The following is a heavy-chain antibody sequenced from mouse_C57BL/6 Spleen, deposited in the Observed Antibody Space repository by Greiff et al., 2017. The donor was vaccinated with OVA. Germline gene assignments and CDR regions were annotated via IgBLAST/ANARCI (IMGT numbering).Heavy chain of an antibody. CDR3: TGVYYYGSSFAY. CDR1: GFTFSNYW. J-gene: IGHJ3*01. D-gene: IGHD1-1*01. V-gene: IGHV6-3*01. Sequence: EVKLMESGGGLVQPGGSMKLSCVASGFTFSNYWMNWVRQSPEKGLEWVAQIRLKSDNYATHYAESVKGRFTISRDDSKSSVYLQMNNLRAEDTGIYYCTGVYYYGSSFAYWGQGTLVTVSA. CDR2: IRLKSDNYAT.